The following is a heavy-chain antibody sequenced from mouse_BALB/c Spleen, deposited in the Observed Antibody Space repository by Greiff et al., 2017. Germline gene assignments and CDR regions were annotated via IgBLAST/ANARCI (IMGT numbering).Heavy chain of an antibody. CDR2: IYPGNSDT. CDR1: GYSFTSYW. D-gene: IGHD1-1*01. V-gene: IGHV1-5*01. Sequence: DVKLVESGTVLARPGASVKMSCKASGYSFTSYWMHWVKQRPGQGLEWIGAIYPGNSDTSYNQKFKGKAKLTAVTSASTAYMELSSLTNEDSAVYYCTKGFTTVVATRTDYWGQGTTLTVSS. CDR3: TKGFTTVVATRTDY. J-gene: IGHJ2*01.